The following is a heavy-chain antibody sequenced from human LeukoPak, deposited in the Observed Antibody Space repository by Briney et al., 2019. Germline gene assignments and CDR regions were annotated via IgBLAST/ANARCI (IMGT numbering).Heavy chain of an antibody. J-gene: IGHJ4*02. V-gene: IGHV3-30-3*01. CDR3: ARDPAAAALYYFDY. Sequence: GGSLRLSCAASGFTFSSYAMHWVRQAPGKGLEWVAVISYDGSNKYYADSVKGRFTISRDNSKNTLYLQMNSLRAEDTAVYYCARDPAAAALYYFDYWGQGPRSPSPQ. CDR1: GFTFSSYA. CDR2: ISYDGSNK. D-gene: IGHD6-13*01.